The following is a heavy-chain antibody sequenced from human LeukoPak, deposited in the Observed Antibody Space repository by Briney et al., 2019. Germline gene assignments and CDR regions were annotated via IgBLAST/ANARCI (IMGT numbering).Heavy chain of an antibody. J-gene: IGHJ4*02. CDR3: ARGDSSSWSFKI. CDR2: IYYTGSS. Sequence: PSESLSLTCTVSGGSISSGAYYWSWIRQPPGKGLEWIGHIYYTGSSYYNPSLKSRVTISVDTSKSQFSLKLSSVTAADAAVYYCARGDSSSWSFKIWGQGTLVTVSS. V-gene: IGHV4-30-4*01. D-gene: IGHD6-13*01. CDR1: GGSISSGAYY.